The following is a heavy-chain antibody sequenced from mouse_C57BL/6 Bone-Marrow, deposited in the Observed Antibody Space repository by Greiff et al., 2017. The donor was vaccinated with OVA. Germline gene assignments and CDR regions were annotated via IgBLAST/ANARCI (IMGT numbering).Heavy chain of an antibody. CDR1: GFTFSDYG. CDR2: ISSGSSTI. J-gene: IGHJ2*01. D-gene: IGHD1-1*01. V-gene: IGHV5-17*01. CDR3: ARDTTVVAEGFDC. Sequence: EVKLVESGGGLVKPGGSLKLSCAASGFTFSDYGMHWVRQAPEKGLEWVAYISSGSSTIYYADTVKGRFTISRDNAKNTLFLQMTSLRSEDTAMYYSARDTTVVAEGFDCWGQGTTLTVSS.